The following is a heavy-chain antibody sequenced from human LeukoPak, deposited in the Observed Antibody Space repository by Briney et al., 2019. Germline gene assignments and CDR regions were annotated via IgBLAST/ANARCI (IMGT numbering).Heavy chain of an antibody. D-gene: IGHD2-15*01. CDR2: IYYSGST. Sequence: SETLSLTCTVSGGSISSYYWSWIRQPPGKGLEWIGYIYYSGSTNYNPSLKSRVTISIDKSKNQFSLKLSSVTAADTAVYYCARDSGKGLDYWGQGTLVTVSS. J-gene: IGHJ4*02. V-gene: IGHV4-59*12. CDR3: ARDSGKGLDY. CDR1: GGSISSYY.